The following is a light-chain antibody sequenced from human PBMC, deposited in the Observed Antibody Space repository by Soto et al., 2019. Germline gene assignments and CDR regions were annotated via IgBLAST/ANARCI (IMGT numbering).Light chain of an antibody. V-gene: IGKV1-17*01. Sequence: DIRMTQSPSSLSASIGDRVTINCRASQGISNDFGWYQQKPGLAPKRLISAASTLQSGVPSRFRGSGSGTEFSLTISGLQTEDIATYYCLQHHSYPWTFGQGTKVDI. CDR2: AAS. CDR1: QGISND. CDR3: LQHHSYPWT. J-gene: IGKJ1*01.